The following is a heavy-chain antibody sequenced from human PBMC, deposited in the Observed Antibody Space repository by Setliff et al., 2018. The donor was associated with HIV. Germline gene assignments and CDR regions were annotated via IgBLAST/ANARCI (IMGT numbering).Heavy chain of an antibody. CDR2: IYTSGST. CDR1: GVSIRSDVYY. D-gene: IGHD3-3*01. CDR3: VTVVQDDLGVALFDY. Sequence: SETLSLTCTVSGVSIRSDVYYWSWIRQPAGKGLEWIGHIYTSGSTNYNPSLKSRVTMSVDTSKNQFSLKLSSATAADTAIYYCVTVVQDDLGVALFDYWGQGTLVTVSS. J-gene: IGHJ4*02. V-gene: IGHV4-61*09.